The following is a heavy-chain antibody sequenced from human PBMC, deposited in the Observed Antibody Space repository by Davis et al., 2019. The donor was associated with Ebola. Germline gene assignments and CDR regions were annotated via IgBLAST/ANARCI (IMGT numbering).Heavy chain of an antibody. Sequence: GESLKISCAASGFTFSSYGMHWVRQAPGKGLEWVAVISYDGSNKYYADSVKGRFTISRDNSKNTLYLQMNSLRAENTAVYYCAKALSGSSGRGDYWGQGTLVTVSS. CDR2: ISYDGSNK. V-gene: IGHV3-30*18. J-gene: IGHJ4*02. CDR1: GFTFSSYG. D-gene: IGHD1-26*01. CDR3: AKALSGSSGRGDY.